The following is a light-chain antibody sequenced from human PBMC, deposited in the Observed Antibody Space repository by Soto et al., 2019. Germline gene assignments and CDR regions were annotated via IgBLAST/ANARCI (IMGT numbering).Light chain of an antibody. V-gene: IGLV2-14*01. CDR3: SSYTSSSTRV. Sequence: QSVLTQPASVSGSPGQSITISCTGTSSDVGGYKDVSWYQQHPGEAPKLMIYDVSNRPSGVSNRFSGSKSGNTASLTISGLQSDYEADYYCSSYTSSSTRVFGTGTKVTVL. J-gene: IGLJ1*01. CDR1: SSDVGGYKD. CDR2: DVS.